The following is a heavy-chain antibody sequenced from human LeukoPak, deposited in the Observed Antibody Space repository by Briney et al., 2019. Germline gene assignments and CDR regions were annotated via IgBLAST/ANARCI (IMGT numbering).Heavy chain of an antibody. Sequence: ASETLSLTCTVSGGSISSSDYYWSWLRQPPGKGLEWIGYIYHSGGTNYNPSLKSRVTISVDGSKNQFSLKVSSLTAADTAVYYCARGSGDSVGARSGTSRAFDYWGQGTLVTVSS. CDR1: GGSISSSDYY. CDR3: ARGSGDSVGARSGTSRAFDY. J-gene: IGHJ4*02. V-gene: IGHV4-30-2*01. D-gene: IGHD2-2*01. CDR2: IYHSGGT.